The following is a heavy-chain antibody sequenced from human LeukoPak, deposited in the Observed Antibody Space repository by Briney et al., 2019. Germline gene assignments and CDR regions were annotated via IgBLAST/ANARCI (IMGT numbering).Heavy chain of an antibody. J-gene: IGHJ4*02. D-gene: IGHD6-13*01. V-gene: IGHV3-33*06. CDR2: IWNDGSYK. CDR3: AKVVQYTASTGTGLDY. Sequence: GGSLRLSCAASGFTFFNYGMHWVRQAPGKGLDWVAVIWNDGSYKYYADPVKGRFTISRDNPKNTLYLQMNSLRAEDTAIYYCAKVVQYTASTGTGLDYWGQGTLVTVSS. CDR1: GFTFFNYG.